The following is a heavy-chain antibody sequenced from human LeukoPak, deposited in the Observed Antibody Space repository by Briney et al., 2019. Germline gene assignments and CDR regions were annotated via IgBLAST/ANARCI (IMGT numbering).Heavy chain of an antibody. CDR2: IYTSGST. Sequence: SETLSLTXTVSGGSISSYYWSWIRQPAGKGLEWIGRIYTSGSTNYNPSLKSRVTMSVDTSKNQFSLKLSSVTAADTAVYYCARSLRADYYYYYMDVWGKGTTVTVSS. CDR3: ARSLRADYYYYYMDV. CDR1: GGSISSYY. D-gene: IGHD1-26*01. J-gene: IGHJ6*03. V-gene: IGHV4-4*07.